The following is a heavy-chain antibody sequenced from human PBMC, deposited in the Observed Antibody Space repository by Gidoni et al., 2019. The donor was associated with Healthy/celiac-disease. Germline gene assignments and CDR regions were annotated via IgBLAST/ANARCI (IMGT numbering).Heavy chain of an antibody. V-gene: IGHV4-31*03. J-gene: IGHJ5*02. D-gene: IGHD3-10*01. CDR2: IYYSGST. CDR1: GGSISSGGYY. CDR3: ARAPGITMVRGAPGWFDP. Sequence: QVQLQESGQGLVKPSQTLSLTCTVSGGSISSGGYYWSWIRQHPGKGLEWIGYIYYSGSTYYNPSLKSRVTISVDTSKNQFSLKLSSVTAADTAVYYCARAPGITMVRGAPGWFDPWGQGTLVTVSS.